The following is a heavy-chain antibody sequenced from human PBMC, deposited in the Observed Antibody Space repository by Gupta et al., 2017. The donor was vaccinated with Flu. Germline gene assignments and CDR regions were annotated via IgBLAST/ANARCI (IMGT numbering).Heavy chain of an antibody. J-gene: IGHJ4*02. CDR3: ARKGGGHCSGGTCYSFDY. CDR1: GVTFSSYA. Sequence: QVQLVQSGAEVKKPGSSVKVSCKASGVTFSSYAINWVRQAPGQGLEWMGGIIPVFGPTNYAQKFKGRVTITADESTSTAYMELSSLRSEDTAVYYCARKGGGHCSGGTCYSFDYWGQGTLVTVSS. D-gene: IGHD2-15*01. V-gene: IGHV1-69*01. CDR2: IIPVFGPT.